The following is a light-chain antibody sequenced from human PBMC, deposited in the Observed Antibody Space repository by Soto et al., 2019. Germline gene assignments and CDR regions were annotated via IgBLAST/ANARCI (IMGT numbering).Light chain of an antibody. V-gene: IGLV7-46*01. CDR3: LLSYSGPRV. J-gene: IGLJ3*02. CDR2: DTK. Sequence: QAVVTQEPSLTVPPGETVTLTCGSSTGAVTSGHYPYWFQQKPGQAPRTLIYDTKNKHSWTPARFSGSLLGGKAALTLSGAQPEDEAEYYCLLSYSGPRVFGGGTKLTVL. CDR1: TGAVTSGHY.